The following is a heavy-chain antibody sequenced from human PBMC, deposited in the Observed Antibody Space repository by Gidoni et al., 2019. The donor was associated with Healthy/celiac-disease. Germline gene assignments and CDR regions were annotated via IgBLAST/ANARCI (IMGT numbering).Heavy chain of an antibody. CDR2: INPSGGST. Sequence: QVQLVQSGAEVKKPGASVKVSCQASGYTFTSYYMHWVRQAPGQGLEWMGIINPSGGSTSYAQKFQGRVTMTRDTSTSTVYMELSSLRSEDTAVYYCARSSLRNNWFDPWGQGTLVTVSS. D-gene: IGHD6-6*01. CDR3: ARSSLRNNWFDP. J-gene: IGHJ5*02. CDR1: GYTFTSYY. V-gene: IGHV1-46*01.